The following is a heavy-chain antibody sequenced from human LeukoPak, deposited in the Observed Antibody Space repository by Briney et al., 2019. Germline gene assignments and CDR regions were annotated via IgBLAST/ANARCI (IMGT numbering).Heavy chain of an antibody. D-gene: IGHD3-22*01. Sequence: ASVKVSCKASGGXFSSYAISWVRQAPGQGLEWMGWINPNSGGTNYAQKFQGRVTMTRDTSISTAYMELSRLRSDDTAVYYCARGTYYYDSSGLPLLDYWGQGTPVTVSS. J-gene: IGHJ4*02. CDR2: INPNSGGT. CDR3: ARGTYYYDSSGLPLLDY. CDR1: GGXFSSYA. V-gene: IGHV1-2*02.